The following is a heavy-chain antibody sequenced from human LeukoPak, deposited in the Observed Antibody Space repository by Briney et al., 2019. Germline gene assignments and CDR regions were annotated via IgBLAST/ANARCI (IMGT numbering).Heavy chain of an antibody. J-gene: IGHJ4*02. Sequence: GRSLRLSCAASGFTFSSYGMHWVRQAPGKGLEWVAVISYDGSNKYYADSVKGRFTISRDNSKNTLYLQMNSLRAEDTAVYYCAKDRVGATADYWGQGTLVTVSS. CDR1: GFTFSSYG. CDR3: AKDRVGATADY. CDR2: ISYDGSNK. V-gene: IGHV3-30*18. D-gene: IGHD1-26*01.